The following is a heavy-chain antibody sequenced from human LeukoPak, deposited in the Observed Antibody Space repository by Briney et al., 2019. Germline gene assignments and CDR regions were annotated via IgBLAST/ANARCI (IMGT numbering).Heavy chain of an antibody. V-gene: IGHV1-18*01. CDR3: ARGFVVVPAAMDY. J-gene: IGHJ4*02. CDR1: GYTLTIYG. Sequence: GASVTVSFKASGYTLTIYGISWVRQAPGQGLEWMGWISAYNGNTNYAQKLQGRVTMTTDTSTSTAYMELRSLRSNDTAVYYFARGFVVVPAAMDYWGQGTLVTVSS. D-gene: IGHD2-2*01. CDR2: ISAYNGNT.